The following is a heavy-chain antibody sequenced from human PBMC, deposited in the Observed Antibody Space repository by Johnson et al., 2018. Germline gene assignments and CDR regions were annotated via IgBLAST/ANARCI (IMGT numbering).Heavy chain of an antibody. CDR2: IRSRTNNFAT. J-gene: IGHJ4*02. D-gene: IGHD1-7*01. V-gene: IGHV3-73*02. Sequence: VQLQESGGGLVQPGGSLKLSCSASGFTFSASAMHWVRQASGKGLEWVGRIRSRTNNFATHYATSLKGSFIFSRADSKNTAYLQMNNLQTEDTAVYYCSGHSTSCWNWGWGQGTLVTVSS. CDR1: GFTFSASA. CDR3: SGHSTSCWNWG.